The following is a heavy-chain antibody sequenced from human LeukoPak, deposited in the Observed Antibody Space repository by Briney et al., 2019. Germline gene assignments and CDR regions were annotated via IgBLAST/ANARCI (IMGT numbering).Heavy chain of an antibody. V-gene: IGHV3-23*01. Sequence: GGSLRLSCAASGFTFSSYAMSWVRQAPGKGLEWVSAISGSGGSTYYADPVKGRFTISRDNSKNTLYLQMNSLRAEDTAVYYCANYGGRDGYNSYFDYWGQGTLVTVSS. D-gene: IGHD5-24*01. CDR1: GFTFSSYA. CDR2: ISGSGGST. CDR3: ANYGGRDGYNSYFDY. J-gene: IGHJ4*02.